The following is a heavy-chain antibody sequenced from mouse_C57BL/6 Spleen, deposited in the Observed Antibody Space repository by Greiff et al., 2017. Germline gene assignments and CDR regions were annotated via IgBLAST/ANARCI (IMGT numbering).Heavy chain of an antibody. Sequence: VQLQQPGAELVKPGASVKLSCKASGYTFTSYWMQWVKQRPGQGLEWIGEIDPSDSYTNYNQKFKGKATLTVDTSSSTAYMQLSSLTSEDSAVYYCARLVYGSSLYAMDYWGQGTSVTVSS. CDR1: GYTFTSYW. CDR2: IDPSDSYT. J-gene: IGHJ4*01. CDR3: ARLVYGSSLYAMDY. D-gene: IGHD1-1*01. V-gene: IGHV1-50*01.